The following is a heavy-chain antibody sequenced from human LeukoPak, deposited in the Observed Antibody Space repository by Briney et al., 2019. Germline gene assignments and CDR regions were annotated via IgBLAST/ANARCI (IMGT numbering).Heavy chain of an antibody. V-gene: IGHV1-69*06. CDR2: IIPIFGTA. Sequence: SVKVSCKASGYTFTGYYIHWVRQAPGQGLEWMGGIIPIFGTANYAQKFQGRVTITADKSTSTAYMELSSLRSEDTAVYYCAGDLQYKNTAMVLYYYYYMDVWGKGTTVTVSS. CDR1: GYTFTGYY. D-gene: IGHD5-18*01. J-gene: IGHJ6*03. CDR3: AGDLQYKNTAMVLYYYYYMDV.